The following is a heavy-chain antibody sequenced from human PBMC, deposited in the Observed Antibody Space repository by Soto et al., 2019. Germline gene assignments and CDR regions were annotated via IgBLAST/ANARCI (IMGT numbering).Heavy chain of an antibody. V-gene: IGHV3-30-3*01. Sequence: PGGSLRLSCAASGFTFSSYAMHWVRQAPGKGLEWVAVISYDGSNKYYADSVKGRFTISRDNSKNTLYLQMNSLRAEDTAVYYCARDIGDIVVVVAATLGMDVWGQGTTVTVSS. D-gene: IGHD2-15*01. CDR3: ARDIGDIVVVVAATLGMDV. J-gene: IGHJ6*02. CDR2: ISYDGSNK. CDR1: GFTFSSYA.